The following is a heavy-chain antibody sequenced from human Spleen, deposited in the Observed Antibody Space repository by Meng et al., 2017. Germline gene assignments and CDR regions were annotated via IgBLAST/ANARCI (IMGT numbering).Heavy chain of an antibody. D-gene: IGHD4-17*01. CDR3: AKDHKGGGHGDYGWFDY. CDR2: ISWNSGNI. CDR1: GFNFDHYA. J-gene: IGHJ4*02. Sequence: GGSLRLSCAASGFNFDHYAIHWVRQVPGKGLEWVSGISWNSGNIGYADSVKGRFTISRDNAKNSLYLQMNSLRAEDTALYYCAKDHKGGGHGDYGWFDYWGQGTLVTVSS. V-gene: IGHV3-9*01.